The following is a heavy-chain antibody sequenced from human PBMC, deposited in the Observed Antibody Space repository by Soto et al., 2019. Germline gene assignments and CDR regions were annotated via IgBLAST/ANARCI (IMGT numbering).Heavy chain of an antibody. V-gene: IGHV1-18*01. J-gene: IGHJ3*02. Sequence: QLQLVQSGAEVKKPGASVTVSCKASGYTFNNYGISWVRQAPGQGLEWMGWISGNKGDTNSAKEYQGRVTMTTDTSTSTAYMELRSLRSDDTAVYYCARDASIFELPIIGGAFDMRGQGTMVTVSS. CDR2: ISGNKGDT. CDR3: ARDASIFELPIIGGAFDM. CDR1: GYTFNNYG. D-gene: IGHD3-3*01.